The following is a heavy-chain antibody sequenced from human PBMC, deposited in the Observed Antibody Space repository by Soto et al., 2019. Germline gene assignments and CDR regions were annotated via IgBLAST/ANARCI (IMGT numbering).Heavy chain of an antibody. V-gene: IGHV3-11*01. CDR1: GFTFSDYY. D-gene: IGHD2-15*01. CDR3: AGYCSGSSCSKQSFQL. J-gene: IGHJ1*01. CDR2: ISTSGSTI. Sequence: GGSLRLSCAASGFTFSDYYMTWISRAPGKGLEWVSYISTSGSTIYYADFVKGRFTISRDNAKKSLYLQMNSLRAEDTAVYYCAGYCSGSSCSKQSFQLWGQGTLVTVSS.